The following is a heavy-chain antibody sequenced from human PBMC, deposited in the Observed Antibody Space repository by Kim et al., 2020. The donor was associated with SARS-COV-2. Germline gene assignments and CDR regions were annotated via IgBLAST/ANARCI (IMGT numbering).Heavy chain of an antibody. CDR1: GFTFTTFS. V-gene: IGHV3-23*01. J-gene: IGHJ4*02. CDR2: VNSGGDDT. CDR3: ARRSRGLGGFDY. D-gene: IGHD3-10*01. Sequence: GGSLRLSCAASGFTFTTFSMGWVRQAPGGGLEWISSVNSGGDDTYYADSVKGRFTISRDNSRNTVFLQMNGLRADDTAVYYCARRSRGLGGFDYWGQRTLVTVSS.